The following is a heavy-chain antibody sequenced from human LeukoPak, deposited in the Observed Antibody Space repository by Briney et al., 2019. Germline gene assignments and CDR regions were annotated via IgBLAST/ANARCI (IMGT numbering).Heavy chain of an antibody. CDR3: TRDHDFWSGPFDV. V-gene: IGHV3-49*04. Sequence: GGSLRLSWTASGFTFGDYSLSWVRQAPEKGLEWVGFIRRKGYGGTTEYAPSVKGRFIISRDDSKSTAYLQMNSLKTEDTAVYYCTRDHDFWSGPFDVWGEGTTVTVSS. CDR2: IRRKGYGGTT. D-gene: IGHD3-3*01. J-gene: IGHJ6*04. CDR1: GFTFGDYS.